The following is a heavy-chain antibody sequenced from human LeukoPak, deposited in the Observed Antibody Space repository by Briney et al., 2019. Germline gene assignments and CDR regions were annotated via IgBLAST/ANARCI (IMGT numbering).Heavy chain of an antibody. CDR2: ISAYNGNT. CDR3: AIVLGYDSSGYNYPIDY. D-gene: IGHD3-22*01. V-gene: IGHV1-18*01. J-gene: IGHJ4*02. CDR1: GYTFTSYG. Sequence: GASVTVSFKASGYTFTSYGISWVRQAPGQGLEWMGWISAYNGNTNYAQKLQGRVTMTTDTSTSTAYMELRSLRSDDTAVYYCAIVLGYDSSGYNYPIDYWGQGTLVTVSS.